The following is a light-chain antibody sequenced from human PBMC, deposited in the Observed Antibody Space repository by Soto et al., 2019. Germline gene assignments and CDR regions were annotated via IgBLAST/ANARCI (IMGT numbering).Light chain of an antibody. J-gene: IGKJ5*01. V-gene: IGKV1-12*01. CDR3: QQANSFPIT. CDR2: AAS. CDR1: QGISTW. Sequence: DIQMTQSPSSVSASVGDRVTITCRASQGISTWVAWYQQKPGRAPNILIFAASNLQSGVPSRFSGSASGTDFTLTISNLQPEDFATYYCQQANSFPITFAQGTRLEIK.